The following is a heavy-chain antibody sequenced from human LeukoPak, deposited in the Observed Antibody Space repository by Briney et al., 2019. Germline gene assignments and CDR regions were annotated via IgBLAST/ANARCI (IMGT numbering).Heavy chain of an antibody. CDR1: GGSISSSSYY. Sequence: SETLSLTCTVSGGSISSSSYYWSWIRQPAGKGLEWIGRIYTSGSTNYNPSLKSRVTMSVDTSKNQFSLKLSSVTAADTAVYYCARAGYSSGWYGAFDIWGQGAMVTVSS. J-gene: IGHJ3*02. D-gene: IGHD6-19*01. CDR3: ARAGYSSGWYGAFDI. CDR2: IYTSGST. V-gene: IGHV4-61*02.